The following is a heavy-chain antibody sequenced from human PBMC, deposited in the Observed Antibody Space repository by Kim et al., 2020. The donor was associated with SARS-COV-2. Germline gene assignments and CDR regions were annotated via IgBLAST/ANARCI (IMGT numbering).Heavy chain of an antibody. CDR1: GYTFTSYY. V-gene: IGHV1-46*01. Sequence: ASVKVSCKASGYTFTSYYMHWVRQAPGQGLEWMGIINPSGGSTSYAQKFQGRVTMTRDTSTSTVYMELSSLRSEDTAVYYCARVEPRPRGGKNAFDIWGQGTMVTVSS. CDR2: INPSGGST. CDR3: ARVEPRPRGGKNAFDI. J-gene: IGHJ3*02. D-gene: IGHD2-15*01.